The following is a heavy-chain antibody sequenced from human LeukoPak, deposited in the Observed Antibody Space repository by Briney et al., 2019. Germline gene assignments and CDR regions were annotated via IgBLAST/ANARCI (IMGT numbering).Heavy chain of an antibody. CDR2: IYHSRST. Sequence: SETLSLTCTVSGYSISSGYYWGWIRQPPGKGLEWIGSIYHSRSTYYNPSLKSRVTISVDTSKNQFSLKLSSVTAADTAVYFCARTVQGYSFGADSSYYYFMDVWGRGATVTVSS. J-gene: IGHJ6*03. V-gene: IGHV4-38-2*02. CDR1: GYSISSGYY. CDR3: ARTVQGYSFGADSSYYYFMDV. D-gene: IGHD5-18*01.